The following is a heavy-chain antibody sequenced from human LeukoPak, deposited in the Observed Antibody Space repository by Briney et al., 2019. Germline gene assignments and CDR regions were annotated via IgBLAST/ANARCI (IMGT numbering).Heavy chain of an antibody. V-gene: IGHV3-23*01. CDR3: AKGVTYYYDSSGYFDY. D-gene: IGHD3-22*01. Sequence: PGGSLRLSCAASGFTFSSYAMSWVRQAPGKGLEWVSAISGSGGSTYHADSVKGRFTISRDNSKNTLYLQMNSLRAEDTAVYYCAKGVTYYYDSSGYFDYWGQGTLVTVSS. CDR2: ISGSGGST. J-gene: IGHJ4*02. CDR1: GFTFSSYA.